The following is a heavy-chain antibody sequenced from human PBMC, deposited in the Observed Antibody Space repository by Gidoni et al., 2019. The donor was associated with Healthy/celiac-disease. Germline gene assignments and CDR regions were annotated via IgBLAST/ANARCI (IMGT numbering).Heavy chain of an antibody. CDR2: ST. J-gene: IGHJ3*02. V-gene: IGHV4-39*01. CDR3: AGSRTATIKDAFDI. D-gene: IGHD5-12*01. Sequence: STYYNPSLKSRVTISVDTSKNQFSLKLSSVTAADTAVYYCAGSRTATIKDAFDIWGQGTMVTVSS.